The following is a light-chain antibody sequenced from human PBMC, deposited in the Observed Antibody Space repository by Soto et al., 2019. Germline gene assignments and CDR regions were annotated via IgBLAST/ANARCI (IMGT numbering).Light chain of an antibody. J-gene: IGLJ2*01. CDR3: QVWDSSTV. V-gene: IGLV3-9*01. CDR2: RDS. Sequence: SYELTQPLSVSVALGQTARITCGGNNIGSKNVHWYQQKPGQAPVLVIYRDSNRPSGIPERFSGSNSGNMATLTINRAQVGDEADYYCQVWDSSTVFGGGTKVTVL. CDR1: NIGSKN.